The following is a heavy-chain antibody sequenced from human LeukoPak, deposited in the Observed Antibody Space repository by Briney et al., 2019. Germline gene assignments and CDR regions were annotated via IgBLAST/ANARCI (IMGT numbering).Heavy chain of an antibody. J-gene: IGHJ4*02. D-gene: IGHD2/OR15-2a*01. CDR3: ARRPFLDY. CDR1: GGTFSSYA. CDR2: IIPILGIA. Sequence: ASVKVSCKASGGTFSSYAISWVRQAPGQGLEWMGRIIPILGIANYAQKFQGRVTITADKSTSTAYMELSSLRSEDTALYYCARRPFLDYWGQGTLVTVSS. V-gene: IGHV1-69*04.